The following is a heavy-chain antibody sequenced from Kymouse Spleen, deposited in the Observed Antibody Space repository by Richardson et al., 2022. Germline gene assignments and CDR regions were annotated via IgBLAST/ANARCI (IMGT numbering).Heavy chain of an antibody. J-gene: IGHJ6*02. V-gene: IGHV1-46*03. Sequence: QVQLVQSGAEVKKPGASVKVSCKASGYTFTSYYMHWVRQAPGQGLEWMGIINPSGGSTSYAQKFQGRVTMTRDTSTSTVYMELSSLRSEDTAVYYCARESRVLRYFDWLTYYYYYGMDVWGQGTTVTVSS. CDR1: GYTFTSYY. CDR2: INPSGGST. D-gene: IGHD3-9*01. CDR3: ARESRVLRYFDWLTYYYYYGMDV.